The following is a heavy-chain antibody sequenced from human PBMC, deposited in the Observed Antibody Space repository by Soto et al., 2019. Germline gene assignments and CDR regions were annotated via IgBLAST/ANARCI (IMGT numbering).Heavy chain of an antibody. CDR3: ERRVIGSSRAFDI. V-gene: IGHV3-23*01. D-gene: IGHD3-10*01. J-gene: IGHJ3*02. CDR1: GFAFSSHP. Sequence: PGGSLRLSCAASGFAFSSHPMSWVRQAPEKGLEWVAGISDGGDLTYNADSVRGRFTISRDNSRNTLYLQMNSLRAEDTAVYYCERRVIGSSRAFDILGPGTMVTVSS. CDR2: ISDGGDLT.